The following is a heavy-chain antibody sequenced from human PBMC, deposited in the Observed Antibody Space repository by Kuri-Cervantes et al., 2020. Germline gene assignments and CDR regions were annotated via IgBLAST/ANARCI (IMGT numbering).Heavy chain of an antibody. CDR3: ARGQYNSGWFPFDY. Sequence: ASVKVSCKASGYTFTGYYMHWVRQAPGQGLEWMGWINPNSGGTNYAQKFQGWVTMTRDTSISTAYMELSRLRSDDTAVYYCARGQYNSGWFPFDYWGQGTLVTVSS. V-gene: IGHV1-2*04. D-gene: IGHD6-19*01. J-gene: IGHJ4*02. CDR1: GYTFTGYY. CDR2: INPNSGGT.